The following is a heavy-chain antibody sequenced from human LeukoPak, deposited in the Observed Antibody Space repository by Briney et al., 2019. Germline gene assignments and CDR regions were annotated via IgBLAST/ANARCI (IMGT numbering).Heavy chain of an antibody. CDR1: GFTFSNYE. CDR3: ARDRKAAVTYPDY. D-gene: IGHD4-17*01. Sequence: GGSLRLSCGASGFTFSNYEMNWVRQAPGKGLEWLSYISSSGRTIYYADSVKGRFTISRDNAKNSLYLQMNSLRAEDTAVYYCARDRKAAVTYPDYWGRGTLVTVSS. J-gene: IGHJ4*02. CDR2: ISSSGRTI. V-gene: IGHV3-48*03.